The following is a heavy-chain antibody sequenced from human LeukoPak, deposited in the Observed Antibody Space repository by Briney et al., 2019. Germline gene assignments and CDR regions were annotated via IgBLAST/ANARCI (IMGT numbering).Heavy chain of an antibody. CDR2: IYYSGST. Sequence: PSETLSLTCTVSGGSISSSSYYWDWIRQPPGKGLEWIGSIYYSGSTYYNPSLKSRVTISVDTSKNQFSLKLSSVTAADTAVYYCVHSYGRYYFDYWGQGTLVTVSS. J-gene: IGHJ4*02. D-gene: IGHD5-18*01. CDR1: GGSISSSSYY. CDR3: VHSYGRYYFDY. V-gene: IGHV4-39*01.